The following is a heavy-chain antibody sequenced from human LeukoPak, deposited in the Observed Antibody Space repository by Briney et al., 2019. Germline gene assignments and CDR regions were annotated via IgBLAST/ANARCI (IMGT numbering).Heavy chain of an antibody. CDR1: GFTFSSYG. V-gene: IGHV3-30*02. J-gene: IGHJ4*02. D-gene: IGHD2-2*01. CDR3: AKDPHDHCSSTSCYYFGG. CDR2: IRYDGSNK. Sequence: GGSLRLSCAASGFTFSSYGMHWVRQAPGKGLEWVAFIRYDGSNKYYADSVKGQFTISRDNSKNTLYLQMNSLRAEDTAVYYCAKDPHDHCSSTSCYYFGGWGQGTLVTVSS.